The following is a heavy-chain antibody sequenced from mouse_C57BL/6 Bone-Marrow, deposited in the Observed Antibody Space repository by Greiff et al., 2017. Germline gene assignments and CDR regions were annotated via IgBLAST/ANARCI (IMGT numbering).Heavy chain of an antibody. D-gene: IGHD2-3*01. V-gene: IGHV1-75*01. CDR3: AKGSLYDGYYIYAMDY. CDR1: GYTFTDYY. Sequence: QVQLKESGPELVKPGASVKISCKASGYTFTDYYINWVKQRPGQGLEWIGWIFPGSGSTYYNEKFKGKATLTVDKSSSTAYMLLSSLTSEDSAVYFCAKGSLYDGYYIYAMDYWGQGTSVTVSS. CDR2: IFPGSGST. J-gene: IGHJ4*01.